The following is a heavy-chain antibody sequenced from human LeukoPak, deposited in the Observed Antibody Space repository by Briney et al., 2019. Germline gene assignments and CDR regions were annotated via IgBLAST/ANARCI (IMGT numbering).Heavy chain of an antibody. J-gene: IGHJ6*02. D-gene: IGHD3-22*01. CDR3: ARVLDSSVYYAMDV. Sequence: SETLSLTCAVSGGPLTSYYWSWIRQPPGKGLEWIGEIYHSGTTNYNPSLKSRVTISVDKSKNQFSLKLSSVTAADTAVYYCARVLDSSVYYAMDVWGQGTTVTVSS. CDR2: IYHSGTT. V-gene: IGHV4-59*12. CDR1: GGPLTSYY.